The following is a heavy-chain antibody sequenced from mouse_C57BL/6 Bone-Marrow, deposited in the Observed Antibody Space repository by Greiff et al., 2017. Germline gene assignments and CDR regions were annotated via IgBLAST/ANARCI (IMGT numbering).Heavy chain of an antibody. CDR3: EYHDGYFWYFDF. V-gene: IGHV5-6*01. CDR2: ISPGGSCT. D-gene: IGHD2-3*01. Sequence: EVQLQQSGADLVKPGASLKLSCAASGFTFSSYGMPWVRQTPDQGLEWVATISPGGSCTYYPDSVKGRFTISRDNAYNTLYLQMSSLKSEATAMYYCEYHDGYFWYFDFWGTGTTLTVSS. CDR1: GFTFSSYG. J-gene: IGHJ1*03.